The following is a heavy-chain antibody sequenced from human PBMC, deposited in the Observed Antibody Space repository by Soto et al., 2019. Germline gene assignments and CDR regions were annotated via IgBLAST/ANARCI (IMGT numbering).Heavy chain of an antibody. CDR1: GFPFSSYA. D-gene: IGHD2-15*01. Sequence: PGGSLTLSCAASGFPFSSYAMHWVRQAPGKGLEWVAVISYDGSNKYYADSVKGRFTISRDNSKNTLYLQMNSLRAEDTAVYYCAREMVVAATIDYWGQGTLVTVSS. CDR3: AREMVVAATIDY. CDR2: ISYDGSNK. V-gene: IGHV3-30-3*01. J-gene: IGHJ4*02.